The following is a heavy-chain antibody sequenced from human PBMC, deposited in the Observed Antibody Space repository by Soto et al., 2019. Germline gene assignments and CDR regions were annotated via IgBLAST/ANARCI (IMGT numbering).Heavy chain of an antibody. CDR2: ISYDGSNK. CDR1: GFTFSSYG. J-gene: IGHJ4*02. CDR3: AKDPIRVPAAMNYFDY. D-gene: IGHD2-2*01. V-gene: IGHV3-30*18. Sequence: QVQLVESGGGVVQPGRSLRLSCAASGFTFSSYGMHWVRQAPGKGLEWVAVISYDGSNKYYADSVKGRFTISRDNSKNTLYLQMNSLRAEDTAVYYCAKDPIRVPAAMNYFDYWGQGTLVTVSS.